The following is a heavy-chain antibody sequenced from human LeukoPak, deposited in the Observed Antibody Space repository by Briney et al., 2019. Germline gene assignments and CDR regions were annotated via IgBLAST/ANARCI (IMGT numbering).Heavy chain of an antibody. V-gene: IGHV4-39*01. J-gene: IGHJ4*02. CDR3: ARHLNYDSSGYYYFPYYFDY. CDR2: IYYSGST. Sequence: PSETLSLTCTVSGGSISSSNYYWAWIRQPPGKGLEWIGNIYYSGSTYYNPSLKSRVTISVDTSKNQFSLKLSSVTAADTAVYYCARHLNYDSSGYYYFPYYFDYWGQGTLVTVSS. D-gene: IGHD3-22*01. CDR1: GGSISSSNYY.